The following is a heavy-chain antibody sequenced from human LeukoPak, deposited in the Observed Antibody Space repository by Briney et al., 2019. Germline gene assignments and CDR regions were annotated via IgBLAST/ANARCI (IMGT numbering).Heavy chain of an antibody. CDR1: GGTFSSYA. CDR2: IIPILGIA. Sequence: GASVKVSCKASGGTFSSYAISWVRQAPGQGLEWMGRIIPILGIANYAQKFQGRVTITADKSTSTAYMELSSLRSEDTAVCYCARSYDILTGYYVLRHWGQGTLVTVSS. J-gene: IGHJ4*02. D-gene: IGHD3-9*01. CDR3: ARSYDILTGYYVLRH. V-gene: IGHV1-69*04.